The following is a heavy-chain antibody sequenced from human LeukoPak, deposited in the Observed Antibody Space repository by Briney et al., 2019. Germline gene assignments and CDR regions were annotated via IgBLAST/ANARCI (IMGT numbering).Heavy chain of an antibody. D-gene: IGHD6-19*01. CDR2: IWYDGSNK. V-gene: IGHV3-33*06. Sequence: GRSLRLSCAASGFTFSSYGMHWVRQAPGKGLEWVAVIWYDGSNKYYADSVKGRFTISRDNSKNTLYLQMNSLRAEDTAVYYCAKDTSSGWTLNAFDIWGQGTMVTVSS. J-gene: IGHJ3*02. CDR3: AKDTSSGWTLNAFDI. CDR1: GFTFSSYG.